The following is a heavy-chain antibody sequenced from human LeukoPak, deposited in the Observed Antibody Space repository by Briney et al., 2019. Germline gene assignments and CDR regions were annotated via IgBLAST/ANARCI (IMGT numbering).Heavy chain of an antibody. D-gene: IGHD3-3*01. Sequence: GESLKISCQGSGYSFSSYCIAWVRQMPPKGLEWMGTIYPGYSDTRYSPSFQGQVTISADKHINTVYLQWTSLYASDAARYYCASLQGEWLQYDSDCWGQGTLVSVS. CDR2: IYPGYSDT. CDR1: GYSFSSYC. V-gene: IGHV5-51*04. J-gene: IGHJ4*02. CDR3: ASLQGEWLQYDSDC.